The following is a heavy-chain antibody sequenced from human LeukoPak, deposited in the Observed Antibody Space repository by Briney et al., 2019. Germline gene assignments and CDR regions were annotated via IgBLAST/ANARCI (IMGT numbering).Heavy chain of an antibody. CDR2: ISWNSVTI. V-gene: IGHV3-9*01. CDR3: AELGITMIGGV. CDR1: GFIFDDYG. Sequence: PGGSLRLSCAASGFIFDDYGMHWVRQVPGKGLEWISGISWNSVTIAYVDSVDGRFTISRDNAKNSLYLQMNSLRDEDTAVYYCAELGITMIGGVWGKGTTVTISS. D-gene: IGHD3-10*02. J-gene: IGHJ6*04.